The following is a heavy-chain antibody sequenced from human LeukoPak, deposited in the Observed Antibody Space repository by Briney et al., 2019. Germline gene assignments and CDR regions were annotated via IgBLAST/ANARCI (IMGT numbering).Heavy chain of an antibody. V-gene: IGHV1-2*06. Sequence: ASVKVSCKASGYTFTGYYMHWVRQAPGQGLEWMGRINPNSGGTNYAQKFQGRVTMTRDTSIGTAYMELSRLRSDDTAVYYCARGPSYRSGWYEAYFDYWGQGTLVTVSS. CDR1: GYTFTGYY. CDR3: ARGPSYRSGWYEAYFDY. CDR2: INPNSGGT. J-gene: IGHJ4*02. D-gene: IGHD6-19*01.